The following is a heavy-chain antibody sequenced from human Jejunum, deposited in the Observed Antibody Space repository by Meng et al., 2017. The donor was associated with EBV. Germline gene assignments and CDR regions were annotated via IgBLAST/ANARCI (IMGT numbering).Heavy chain of an antibody. Sequence: ELPVAGSGGGLVRPGGYLRLSCVASGFTLEDYGMNWVRQVPGKGLEWVATINWDGRRTGYADSVKGRFTISRDNAKNSLYLQMNSLRAEDTALYHCARDKRGAGYCHDYWGQGTLVTVSS. J-gene: IGHJ4*02. CDR3: ARDKRGAGYCHDY. D-gene: IGHD2-2*03. CDR1: GFTLEDYG. V-gene: IGHV3-20*01. CDR2: INWDGRRT.